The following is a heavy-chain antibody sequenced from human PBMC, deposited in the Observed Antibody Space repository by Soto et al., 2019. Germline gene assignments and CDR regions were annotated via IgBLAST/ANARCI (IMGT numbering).Heavy chain of an antibody. CDR1: GDSVSTNTAT. D-gene: IGHD3-22*01. CDR2: TYYRSRWYF. J-gene: IGHJ5*01. V-gene: IGHV6-1*01. Sequence: QVQLQQSGPGLVKPSQTLSLTCDISGDSVSTNTATWDWIRQSPSRVLEWLGRTYYRSRWYFDYAVSVKRRITISPDISNNQVSLQLTSVTPDDTAIYYCVRLIGNSWLDSWGQGTLVTVSS. CDR3: VRLIGNSWLDS.